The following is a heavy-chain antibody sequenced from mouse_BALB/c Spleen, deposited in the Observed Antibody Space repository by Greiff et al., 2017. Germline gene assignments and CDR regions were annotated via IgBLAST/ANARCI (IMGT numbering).Heavy chain of an antibody. Sequence: VQLQQSGPELVKPGASVKISCKASGYSFTGYFMNWVMQSHGKSLEWIGRINPYNGDTFYNQKFKGKATLTVDKSSSTAHMELRSLASEDSAVYYCARMRFAYWGQGTLVTVSA. CDR2: INPYNGDT. J-gene: IGHJ3*01. V-gene: IGHV1-20*02. CDR3: ARMRFAY. CDR1: GYSFTGYF.